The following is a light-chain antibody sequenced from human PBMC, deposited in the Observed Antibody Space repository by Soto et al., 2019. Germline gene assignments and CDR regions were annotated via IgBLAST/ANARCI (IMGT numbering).Light chain of an antibody. V-gene: IGKV1-39*01. Sequence: QMTQSSSTLSASVGDRVTIPCRASQSISSCLAWYQQKPGKAPKLLIYAASNLQSGVPSRFSASGSGTDFTLTLNSLQPEDFATYYCQQGYSTPWTFGQGTKVDI. CDR3: QQGYSTPWT. CDR2: AAS. J-gene: IGKJ1*01. CDR1: QSISSC.